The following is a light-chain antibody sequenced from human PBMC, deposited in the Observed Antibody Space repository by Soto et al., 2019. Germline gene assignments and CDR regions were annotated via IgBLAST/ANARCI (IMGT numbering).Light chain of an antibody. CDR3: QQRSNWPLT. CDR1: QSVSSY. Sequence: EIVLTQSPATLSLSPGERATLSCRASQSVSSYLAWYQQKPGQAPRLLIYDASNRATGIPARFSGSGSGTDFTLTISILEPEDFSVYYCQQRSNWPLTFVGGTKVEIK. J-gene: IGKJ4*01. CDR2: DAS. V-gene: IGKV3-11*01.